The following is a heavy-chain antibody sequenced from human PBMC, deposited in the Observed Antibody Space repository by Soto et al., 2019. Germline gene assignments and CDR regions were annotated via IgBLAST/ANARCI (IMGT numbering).Heavy chain of an antibody. CDR1: GGSISNNY. J-gene: IGHJ2*01. CDR2: IYSGGNT. Sequence: QVQLQESGPGLVKPSETLSLTCTVSGGSISNNYWSWIRQSPGKGLEWIGHIYSGGNTNYNPSLKSRVTISVDTSKNQFSLNLGSLTAADSAVYYCTTVRHPYWYFDLWGRGTLVPVSS. CDR3: TTVRHPYWYFDL. V-gene: IGHV4-59*13.